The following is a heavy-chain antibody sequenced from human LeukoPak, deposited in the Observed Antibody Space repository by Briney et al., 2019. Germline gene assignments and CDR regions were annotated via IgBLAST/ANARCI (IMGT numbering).Heavy chain of an antibody. J-gene: IGHJ5*02. CDR2: NHNSGST. D-gene: IGHD3-9*01. V-gene: IGHV4-61*02. CDR3: ARDALTGSPNWFDP. CDR1: VGSISKRAYY. Sequence: SQALSLTCPVSVGSISKRAYYWTWMRQPAGKQLEGVDRNHNSGSTYNNPSRTSRVIMSIDTSNHQFFLKLNSVTAADTAVYHCARDALTGSPNWFDPWGQGILVSVSS.